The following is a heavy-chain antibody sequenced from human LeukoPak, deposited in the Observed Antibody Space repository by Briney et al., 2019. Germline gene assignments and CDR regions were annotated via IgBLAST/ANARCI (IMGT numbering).Heavy chain of an antibody. CDR2: IWYDGSNK. CDR1: GFTFSSYG. J-gene: IGHJ3*02. D-gene: IGHD3-22*01. CDR3: ARDIHSSGYLDAFDI. Sequence: GGSLRLSGAASGFTFSSYGMHWVRQAPGKGLEWVAVIWYDGSNKYYADSVKGRFTNSRDNSKNTLYLQMNSLRAEDTAVYYCARDIHSSGYLDAFDIWGQGTMVTVSS. V-gene: IGHV3-33*01.